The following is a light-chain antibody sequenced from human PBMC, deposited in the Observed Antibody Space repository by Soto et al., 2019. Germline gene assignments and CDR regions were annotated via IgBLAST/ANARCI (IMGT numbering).Light chain of an antibody. CDR1: QSVSGW. J-gene: IGKJ1*01. CDR3: QQYETFSGT. V-gene: IGKV1-5*01. Sequence: EIQMTQTPSTLSASVGDTVTVTCRASQSVSGWLAWYHQKPGEAPKLLIYDASALPRGVPSRFRVIGSGTKLTINFASLKPDDGATDEGQQYETFSGTFGPGTKVDIK. CDR2: DAS.